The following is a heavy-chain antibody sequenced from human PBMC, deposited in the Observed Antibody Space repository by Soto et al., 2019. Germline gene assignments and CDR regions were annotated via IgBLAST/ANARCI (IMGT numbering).Heavy chain of an antibody. J-gene: IGHJ4*02. V-gene: IGHV3-23*01. Sequence: GGSLRLSCAASGFTFSSYAMSWVRQAPGKGLEWVSAISGSGGSTYYADSVKGRFTISRDNSKNTLYLQMNSLRAEDTAVYYCSNDRAVAGWYYFDYWGQGAVVTVSS. CDR3: SNDRAVAGWYYFDY. CDR2: ISGSGGST. CDR1: GFTFSSYA. D-gene: IGHD6-19*01.